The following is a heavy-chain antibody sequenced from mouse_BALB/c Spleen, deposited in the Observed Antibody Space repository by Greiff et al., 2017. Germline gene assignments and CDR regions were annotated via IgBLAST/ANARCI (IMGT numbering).Heavy chain of an antibody. Sequence: VQLQQPGAELVKPGASVKLSCKASGYTFTSYWMHWVKQRPGQGLEWIGEINPSNGRTNYNEKFKSKATLTVDKSSSTAYMQLSSLTSEDSAVYYCARDDYDFYAMDYWGQGTSVTVSS. CDR3: ARDDYDFYAMDY. J-gene: IGHJ4*01. CDR1: GYTFTSYW. D-gene: IGHD2-4*01. V-gene: IGHV1S81*02. CDR2: INPSNGRT.